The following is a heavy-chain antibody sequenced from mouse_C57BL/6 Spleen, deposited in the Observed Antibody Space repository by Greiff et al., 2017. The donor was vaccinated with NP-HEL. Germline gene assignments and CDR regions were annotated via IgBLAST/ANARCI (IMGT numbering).Heavy chain of an antibody. V-gene: IGHV5-17*01. D-gene: IGHD2-3*01. CDR1: GFTFSDYG. J-gene: IGHJ4*01. CDR3: ARGDDGYYEAMDY. Sequence: EVQVVESGGGLVKPGGSLKLSCAASGFTFSDYGMHWVRQAPEKGLEWVAYISSGSSTIYYADTVKGRFTISRDNAKNTLFLQMTSLRSEDTAMYYCARGDDGYYEAMDYWGQGTSVTVSS. CDR2: ISSGSSTI.